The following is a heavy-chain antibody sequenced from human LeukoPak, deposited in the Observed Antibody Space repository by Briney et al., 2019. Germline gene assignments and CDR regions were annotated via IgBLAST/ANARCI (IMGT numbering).Heavy chain of an antibody. Sequence: QSGGSLRLSCAASGFTFSNYAMSWVRQAPGKGLEWVSGLSGSGGSTYYADSVKGRFTISRDNSKNTLYLQMNSLRAEDTAVYYCAKLWDRSIAAPIDGWGQGTLVTVSS. V-gene: IGHV3-23*01. CDR2: LSGSGGST. CDR1: GFTFSNYA. J-gene: IGHJ4*02. D-gene: IGHD6-6*01. CDR3: AKLWDRSIAAPIDG.